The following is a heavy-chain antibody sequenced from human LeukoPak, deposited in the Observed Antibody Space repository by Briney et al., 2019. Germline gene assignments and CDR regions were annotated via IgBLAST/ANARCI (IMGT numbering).Heavy chain of an antibody. J-gene: IGHJ4*02. Sequence: PGGSLRLSCTASGFTFNSYWMQWFRQDPGKGLVWVSCISTDGSTTRYADSVKGRFTISRDNAKSTLYLQMNSLRAEDTAVYYCARDYARAVEYWGQRTLATVSS. D-gene: IGHD2-2*01. V-gene: IGHV3-74*01. CDR1: GFTFNSYW. CDR3: ARDYARAVEY. CDR2: ISTDGSTT.